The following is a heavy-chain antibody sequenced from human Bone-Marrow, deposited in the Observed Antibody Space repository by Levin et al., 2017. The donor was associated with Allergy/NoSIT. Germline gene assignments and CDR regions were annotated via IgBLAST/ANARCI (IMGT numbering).Heavy chain of an antibody. D-gene: IGHD6-19*01. Sequence: SQTLSLTCTVSGVSISPAYWSWIRQPPGKGLEWIGYVYYSGSTDYNPSLKSRVTISVDTSKNQFSLDLSSVTAADTAVYYCARLRGGWAINDAFDIWGQGTMVTVSS. J-gene: IGHJ3*02. V-gene: IGHV4-59*01. CDR1: GVSISPAY. CDR2: VYYSGST. CDR3: ARLRGGWAINDAFDI.